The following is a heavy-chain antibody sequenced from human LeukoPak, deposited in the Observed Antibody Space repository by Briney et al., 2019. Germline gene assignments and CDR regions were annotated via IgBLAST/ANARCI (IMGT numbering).Heavy chain of an antibody. J-gene: IGHJ4*02. CDR2: IDSGGST. D-gene: IGHD5-12*01. V-gene: IGHV3-53*01. Sequence: GGSLRLSCAASGFTVSSNYMSWVRQAPGKGLEWVSVIDSGGSTYYADSVKGRFTISRDNSKNTLYLQMNSLRAEDTAVYYCARGRYSGYEGFDYWGQGTLVTVSS. CDR1: GFTVSSNY. CDR3: ARGRYSGYEGFDY.